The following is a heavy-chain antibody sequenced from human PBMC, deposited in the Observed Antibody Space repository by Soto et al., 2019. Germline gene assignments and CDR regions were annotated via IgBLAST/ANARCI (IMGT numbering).Heavy chain of an antibody. J-gene: IGHJ5*02. CDR2: IYYSGRT. CDR1: GGSISRYY. V-gene: IGHV4-59*01. Sequence: QVQLQESGPGLVKPSETLSLTCTVPGGSISRYYWSWIRQPPGKGLEWIGYIYYSGRTNYNPSLKSRVTISVDTPKNQFSLKLSSVTAADTAVYYCARGYCSSTTCYIWDNWFDPWGQGTLVTVSS. CDR3: ARGYCSSTTCYIWDNWFDP. D-gene: IGHD2-2*01.